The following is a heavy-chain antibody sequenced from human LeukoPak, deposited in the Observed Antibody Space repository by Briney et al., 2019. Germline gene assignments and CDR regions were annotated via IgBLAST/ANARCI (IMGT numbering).Heavy chain of an antibody. Sequence: ASVKVSCKASGYTFTGYYMRWVRQAPGQGLEWMGWINPNSGGTNYAQKFQGRVTMTRDTSISTAYMELSRLRSDDTAVYYCARGSTLRFLEWFPVVGFDYWGQGTLVTVSS. CDR3: ARGSTLRFLEWFPVVGFDY. V-gene: IGHV1-2*02. J-gene: IGHJ4*02. D-gene: IGHD3-3*01. CDR2: INPNSGGT. CDR1: GYTFTGYY.